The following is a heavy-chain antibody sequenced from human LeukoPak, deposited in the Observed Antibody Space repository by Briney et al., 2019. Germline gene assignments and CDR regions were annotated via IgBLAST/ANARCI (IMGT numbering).Heavy chain of an antibody. CDR2: IRNKANTYIT. J-gene: IGHJ4*02. Sequence: GGSLRLSCAASGFTFSDHYMDWVRQVPGKGLEWVSRIRNKANTYITEYAASVKGRFAISRDDSKNSVYLQLNSLKTEDTAVYYCTRVNLRTGERFFDYWGQGTLVTVSS. V-gene: IGHV3-72*01. D-gene: IGHD7-27*01. CDR3: TRVNLRTGERFFDY. CDR1: GFTFSDHY.